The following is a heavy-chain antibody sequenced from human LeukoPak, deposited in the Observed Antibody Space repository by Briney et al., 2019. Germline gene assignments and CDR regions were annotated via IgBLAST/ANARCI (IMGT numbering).Heavy chain of an antibody. J-gene: IGHJ6*02. CDR3: ARDLGSSGGYYYYYGMDV. CDR2: IYSGGST. Sequence: PGGSLRLSCAASGFTVSTNYMSWVRQAPGKGLEWVSVIYSGGSTYYADSVKGRFTISRHNSENTLYLQMNSLRAEDTAVYYCARDLGSSGGYYYYYGMDVWGQGTTVTVSS. CDR1: GFTVSTNY. D-gene: IGHD6-19*01. V-gene: IGHV3-53*04.